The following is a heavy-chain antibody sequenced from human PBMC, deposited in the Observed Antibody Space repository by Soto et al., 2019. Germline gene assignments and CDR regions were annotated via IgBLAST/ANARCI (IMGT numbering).Heavy chain of an antibody. V-gene: IGHV3-33*01. J-gene: IGHJ6*02. D-gene: IGHD4-17*01. CDR1: GFTFRDHA. CDR2: IWNDGSKK. CDR3: ARQDYGDPTGMDV. Sequence: GGSLRLSCAASGFTFRDHAMHWVRQAPGKGREWLAIIWNDGSKKFYAGSVQGRFTISADKSISTAYLQWSSLKASDTAMYYCARQDYGDPTGMDVWGQGTTVTVSS.